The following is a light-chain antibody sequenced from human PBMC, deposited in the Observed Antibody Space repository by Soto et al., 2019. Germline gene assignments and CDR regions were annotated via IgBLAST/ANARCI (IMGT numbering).Light chain of an antibody. CDR3: QQYHNYPPP. CDR1: QTINSW. CDR2: RAS. V-gene: IGKV1-5*03. Sequence: DIQMTQSPSTLSAFVGDRVTITCRASQTINSWLAWYQQKPGRAPKLLIFRASTLEGGVPSRFTGSGSGTEFIFTIGSLQPDDFAVYYCQQYHNYPPPFGQGTKVEI. J-gene: IGKJ1*01.